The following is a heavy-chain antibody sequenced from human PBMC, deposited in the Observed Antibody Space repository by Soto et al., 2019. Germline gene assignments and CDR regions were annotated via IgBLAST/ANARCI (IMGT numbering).Heavy chain of an antibody. J-gene: IGHJ4*01. CDR1: GFTFSSYA. CDR3: ARSPKGRIAAAAYYFDY. CDR2: ISYDGSNK. V-gene: IGHV3-30-3*01. D-gene: IGHD6-13*01. Sequence: PGGSLRLSCAASGFTFSSYAMHWVRQAPGKGLEWVAVISYDGSNKYYADSVKGRFTISRDNSKNTLYLQMNSLRAEDTAVYYCARSPKGRIAAAAYYFDYWGQGTLVTVSS.